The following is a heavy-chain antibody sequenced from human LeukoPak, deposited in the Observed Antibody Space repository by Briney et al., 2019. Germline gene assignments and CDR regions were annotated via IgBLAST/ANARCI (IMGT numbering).Heavy chain of an antibody. CDR1: GGSFSGYY. CDR2: INHRGST. Sequence: SETLSLTCAVYGGSFSGYYWSWIRQPPGKGLEWLGEINHRGSTSYNPSLKSRLTISKDKFKNQFSLKLTSVTVADTAVYFCARVKAVAGTLPHLLDYWGQGTLVTVSS. J-gene: IGHJ4*01. V-gene: IGHV4-34*01. D-gene: IGHD6-19*01. CDR3: ARVKAVAGTLPHLLDY.